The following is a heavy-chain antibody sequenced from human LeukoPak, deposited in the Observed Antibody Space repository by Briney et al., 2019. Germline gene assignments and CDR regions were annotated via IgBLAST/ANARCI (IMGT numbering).Heavy chain of an antibody. CDR1: GGTFNSYA. Sequence: SVKVSCKASGGTFNSYAISWVRQAPGQGLEWMGGIIPIFGTANYAQKFQGRVTITRDTSASTAYMELSSLKSEDTAVYYCARDEIYYYDSSGYYRWGQGTLVTVSS. V-gene: IGHV1-69*05. J-gene: IGHJ5*02. CDR3: ARDEIYYYDSSGYYR. D-gene: IGHD3-22*01. CDR2: IIPIFGTA.